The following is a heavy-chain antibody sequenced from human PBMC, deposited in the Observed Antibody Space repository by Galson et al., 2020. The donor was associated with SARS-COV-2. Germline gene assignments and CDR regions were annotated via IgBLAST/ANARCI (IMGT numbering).Heavy chain of an antibody. CDR3: ARCESEFWSGYSGFDP. CDR2: IYSSGRT. Sequence: SETLSLTCTVSGGSISSSSYYWGWIRPPPGKGLEWIGSIYSSGRTYYHPSLTSRVTIAVDTSKNQFSLKLSSVTAADTAVYYCARCESEFWSGYSGFDPWGQGTLVTVSS. V-gene: IGHV4-39*01. CDR1: GGSISSSSYY. J-gene: IGHJ5*02. D-gene: IGHD3-3*01.